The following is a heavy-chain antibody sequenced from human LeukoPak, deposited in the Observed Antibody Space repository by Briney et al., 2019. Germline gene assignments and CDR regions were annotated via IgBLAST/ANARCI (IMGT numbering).Heavy chain of an antibody. Sequence: SVKVSCKPSGGTINDYAVYWVRQARGQGLEWVASIIPLFGTVNYAQKFQDRLTVSADKSTNTAHMELSSLRFEDTAIYYCATPPPGYSFSNHYYYMDAWGRGTTVTVSS. J-gene: IGHJ6*03. V-gene: IGHV1-69*06. CDR2: IIPLFGTV. CDR1: GGTINDYA. CDR3: ATPPPGYSFSNHYYYMDA. D-gene: IGHD1-1*01.